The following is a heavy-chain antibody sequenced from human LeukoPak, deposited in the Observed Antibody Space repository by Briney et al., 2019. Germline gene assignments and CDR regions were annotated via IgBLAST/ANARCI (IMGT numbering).Heavy chain of an antibody. D-gene: IGHD2-15*01. Sequence: GGSLRLSCAASGFTFSNAWMNWVRQAPGKGLEWVGRIKSKTDGGTTDCAAPVKGRFTISRDNSKNTLYLQMNSLRAEDTAVYYCARDGRNRRSVVVVAADGFDYWGQGTLVTVSS. V-gene: IGHV3-15*07. CDR2: IKSKTDGGTT. CDR1: GFTFSNAW. CDR3: ARDGRNRRSVVVVAADGFDY. J-gene: IGHJ4*02.